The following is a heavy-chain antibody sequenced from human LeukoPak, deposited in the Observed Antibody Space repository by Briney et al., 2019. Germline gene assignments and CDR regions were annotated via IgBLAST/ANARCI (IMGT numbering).Heavy chain of an antibody. V-gene: IGHV4-59*01. CDR1: GASINTYY. D-gene: IGHD3-10*01. CDR2: IYYSGTT. Sequence: SETLSLTCTVSGASINTYYWSWIRQPPGKGLEWIGYIYYSGTTSYNPSLKTRVTISIDTSKNQFSLKLSSVTAADTAVSYCARVLRPMASQYYFDYWGQGTLVTVSS. CDR3: ARVLRPMASQYYFDY. J-gene: IGHJ4*02.